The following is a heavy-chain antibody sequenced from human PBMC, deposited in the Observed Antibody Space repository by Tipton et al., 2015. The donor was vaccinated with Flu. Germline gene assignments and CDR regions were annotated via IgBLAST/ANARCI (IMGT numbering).Heavy chain of an antibody. CDR1: GGSISSDYY. J-gene: IGHJ3*02. D-gene: IGHD3-10*01. CDR2: FYYTGSS. CDR3: ARTKRALSVDAFDI. V-gene: IGHV4-31*03. Sequence: TLSLTCTVSGGSISSDYYWGWIRQFPEKGLEWIGHFYYTGSSYFSPSLRSRLTLALDTSKNHFSLSLSSVTAADTALYYCARTKRALSVDAFDIWGHGTMVTVSS.